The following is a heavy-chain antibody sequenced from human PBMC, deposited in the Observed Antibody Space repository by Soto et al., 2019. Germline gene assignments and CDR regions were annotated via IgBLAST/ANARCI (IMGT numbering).Heavy chain of an antibody. CDR3: ARGGSQVLSGIGFMY. CDR1: GFTSRSYW. D-gene: IGHD3-22*01. J-gene: IGHJ4*02. V-gene: IGHV3-7*03. Sequence: EVQLVESGGGLVQPGGSLRLSCEGSGFTSRSYWMNWVRPVPGKGLERVASINEDGSEKYYVASVKDRFTISRDNAKKSLYLQMNSLTVEDTALYYCARGGSQVLSGIGFMYWGQVALVTVSS. CDR2: INEDGSEK.